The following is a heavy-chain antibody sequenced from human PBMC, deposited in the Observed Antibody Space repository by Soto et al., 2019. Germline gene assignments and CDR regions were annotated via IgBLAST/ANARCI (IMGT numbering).Heavy chain of an antibody. Sequence: EVQLVESGGGLVQPGGSLRLSCAASGFTSSNYWMHWVRQAPGKGLVWVSRIKSDGSSTSYADSVKGRFTISRDNAKNTLDLHMHGLGAEDMDVYYCARWVRSGSVPYYYYAMDVWGKGTTVTVSS. D-gene: IGHD3-10*01. J-gene: IGHJ6*04. CDR1: GFTSSNYW. CDR3: ARWVRSGSVPYYYYAMDV. V-gene: IGHV3-74*01. CDR2: IKSDGSST.